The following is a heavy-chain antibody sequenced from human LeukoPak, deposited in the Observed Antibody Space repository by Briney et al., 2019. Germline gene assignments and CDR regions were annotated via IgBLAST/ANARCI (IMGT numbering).Heavy chain of an antibody. D-gene: IGHD5-12*01. Sequence: ASVTVSFKASGYTYIDNYIHWVRQAPGQGLEWMGWINTHSGGTNYGENVQGRVTLTRDTSISTAYMDLSSLISGDTAVDYCAREFMRVATFDIWGQGTMVTVSS. CDR1: GYTYIDNY. V-gene: IGHV1-2*02. CDR2: INTHSGGT. J-gene: IGHJ3*02. CDR3: AREFMRVATFDI.